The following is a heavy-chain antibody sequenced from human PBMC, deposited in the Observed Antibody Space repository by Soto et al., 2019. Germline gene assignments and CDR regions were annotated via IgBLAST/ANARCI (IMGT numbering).Heavy chain of an antibody. V-gene: IGHV1-8*01. CDR2: MNPNSGNT. Sequence: ASVKVSCKASGYTFTSYYMNWVRQATGQGLEWMGWMNPNSGNTGYAQKFQGRVTMTRDTSISTAYMELSSLRSEDTAVYYCARLIDYYVPPYMDVWGKGTKVNVSS. CDR1: GYTFTSYY. J-gene: IGHJ6*03. CDR3: ARLIDYYVPPYMDV. D-gene: IGHD3-10*02.